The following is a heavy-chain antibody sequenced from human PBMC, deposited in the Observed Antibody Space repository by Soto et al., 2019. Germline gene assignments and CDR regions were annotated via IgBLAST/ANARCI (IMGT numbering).Heavy chain of an antibody. CDR1: GGSISSSSYC. D-gene: IGHD4-17*01. Sequence: SETLSLTCTVSGGSISSSSYCWGWIRQPPGKGLEWIGSIYYSGSTYYNPSLKSRVTISVDTSKNQFSLKLSSVTAADTAVYYCARPDYGDYYNWFDPWGQGTLVTVSS. CDR2: IYYSGST. CDR3: ARPDYGDYYNWFDP. V-gene: IGHV4-39*01. J-gene: IGHJ5*02.